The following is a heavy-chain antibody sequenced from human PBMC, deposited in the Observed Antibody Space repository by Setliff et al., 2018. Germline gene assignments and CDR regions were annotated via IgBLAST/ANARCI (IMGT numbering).Heavy chain of an antibody. Sequence: SETLSLTCTVSGGSISTYYWSWIRQPPGKGLEWIGYVYYSGSTTYNPSLKSRFTISVDTSKDQFSLKVSSMTAADTAVYYCARGRLKSVSRSSGWYDYWGQGTLVTVSS. D-gene: IGHD6-19*01. J-gene: IGHJ4*02. V-gene: IGHV4-59*12. CDR1: GGSISTYY. CDR3: ARGRLKSVSRSSGWYDY. CDR2: VYYSGST.